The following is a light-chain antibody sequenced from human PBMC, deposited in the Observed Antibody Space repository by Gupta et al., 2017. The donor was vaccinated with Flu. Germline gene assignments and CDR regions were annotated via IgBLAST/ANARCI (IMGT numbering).Light chain of an antibody. CDR3: MQALQTPPS. Sequence: DIVMTQSPLSLPVTPGEPAYLSCRSSQSLLHSNGYNYLDWYLQKPGQSPQLLIYLGSNRDSGVPDRFSGSGSGTDFTLKISRVEAEDVGVYYCMQALQTPPSFGQGTKLEIK. V-gene: IGKV2-28*01. J-gene: IGKJ2*03. CDR2: LGS. CDR1: QSLLHSNGYNY.